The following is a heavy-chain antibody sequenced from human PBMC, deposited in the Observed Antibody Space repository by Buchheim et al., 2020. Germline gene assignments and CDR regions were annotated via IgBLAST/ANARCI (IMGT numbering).Heavy chain of an antibody. CDR1: GGTISSSNW. V-gene: IGHV4-4*02. D-gene: IGHD5-12*01. CDR3: AGFGYGGYDQPYYYYGMDV. J-gene: IGHJ6*02. Sequence: QVQLQESGPGLVKPSGTLSLTCAVPGGTISSSNWWSWVRQPPGKGLEWIGEINHSGSTNYNPSLNSRVTISVDKSKNQFSLKLSSVTAADTAVYYCAGFGYGGYDQPYYYYGMDVWGQGTT. CDR2: INHSGST.